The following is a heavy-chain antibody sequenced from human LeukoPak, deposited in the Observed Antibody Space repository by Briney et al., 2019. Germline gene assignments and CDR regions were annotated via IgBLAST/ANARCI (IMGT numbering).Heavy chain of an antibody. J-gene: IGHJ4*02. V-gene: IGHV3-30*18. Sequence: PGGSLRLSCAASGFTFSSYGMHWVRQAPGKGLEWVAVISYDGSNKYYADSVKGRFTISRDNSKNTLYLQMNSVRAEDTAVYYCAKDGRGSPFDYWGQGTLVTVSS. D-gene: IGHD3-16*01. CDR1: GFTFSSYG. CDR2: ISYDGSNK. CDR3: AKDGRGSPFDY.